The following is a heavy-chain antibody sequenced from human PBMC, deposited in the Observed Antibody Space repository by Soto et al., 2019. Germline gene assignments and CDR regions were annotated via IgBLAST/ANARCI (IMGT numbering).Heavy chain of an antibody. CDR2: ISYDGSNK. V-gene: IGHV3-30*18. Sequence: GGSLRLSCAASGFTFSSYGMHWVRQAPGKGLEWVAVISYDGSNKYYADSVKGRFTISRDNSKNTLYLQMNSLRAEDTAVYYCAKMGYGSGSYSADYWDQGTLVTVSS. J-gene: IGHJ4*02. CDR1: GFTFSSYG. D-gene: IGHD1-26*01. CDR3: AKMGYGSGSYSADY.